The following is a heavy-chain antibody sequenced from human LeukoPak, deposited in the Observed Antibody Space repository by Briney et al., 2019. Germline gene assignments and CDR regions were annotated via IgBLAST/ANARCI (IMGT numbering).Heavy chain of an antibody. V-gene: IGHV4-59*11. CDR2: IYYRGST. Sequence: SETLSLTCTVSGGSISSHYWSWIRQPPGKGLEWIGYIYYRGSTNYNPSLKSRVTISVDTSKNQFSLKLSSVTAADTAVYYCARAARAVAARENWFDPWGQGTLVTVSS. J-gene: IGHJ5*02. D-gene: IGHD6-19*01. CDR1: GGSISSHY. CDR3: ARAARAVAARENWFDP.